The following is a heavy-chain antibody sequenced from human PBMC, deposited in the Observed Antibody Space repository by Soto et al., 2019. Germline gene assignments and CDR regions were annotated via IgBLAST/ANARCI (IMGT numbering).Heavy chain of an antibody. CDR1: GFTFSSYA. V-gene: IGHV3-23*01. CDR2: ISGSGGST. D-gene: IGHD1-1*01. J-gene: IGHJ6*02. CDR3: ATGPRGTPKWYYGMDV. Sequence: EVQLLESGGGLVQPGGSLRLSRAASGFTFSSYAMSWVRQAPGKGLEWVSAISGSGGSTYYADSVKGRFTISRDNSKNTLYLQMNSLRAEDTAVYYCATGPRGTPKWYYGMDVWGQGTTVTVSS.